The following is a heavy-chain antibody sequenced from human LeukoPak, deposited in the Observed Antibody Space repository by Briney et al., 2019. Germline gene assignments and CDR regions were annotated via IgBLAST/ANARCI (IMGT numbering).Heavy chain of an antibody. J-gene: IGHJ5*02. V-gene: IGHV3-23*01. CDR1: GFTFSTYA. D-gene: IGHD6-13*01. Sequence: GGSLRLSCAASGFTFSTYAVNWVRQAPGKGLEWVSTISGSGDSTYYADSVKGRFTISRDNSKDTLYLQMSSVRVDDTAVYYCARDRPPYSSSGGHIVRTNWHWFDPWGQGTLVTVSS. CDR2: ISGSGDST. CDR3: ARDRPPYSSSGGHIVRTNWHWFDP.